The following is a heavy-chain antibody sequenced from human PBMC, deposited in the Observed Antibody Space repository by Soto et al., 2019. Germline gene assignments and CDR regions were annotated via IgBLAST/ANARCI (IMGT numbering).Heavy chain of an antibody. V-gene: IGHV4-59*01. Sequence: QVQLQESGPRLVKPSETLSLTCTVSGGSISPYYWSWIRQPPGRGLEWIGYIYYSGSTNYNPSLKSRLTISGDTSKNQFSLKLSSVTAADTAVYYCARDIGGYYDSSSYANWGQGTLVTVSS. D-gene: IGHD3-22*01. CDR2: IYYSGST. J-gene: IGHJ4*02. CDR3: ARDIGGYYDSSSYAN. CDR1: GGSISPYY.